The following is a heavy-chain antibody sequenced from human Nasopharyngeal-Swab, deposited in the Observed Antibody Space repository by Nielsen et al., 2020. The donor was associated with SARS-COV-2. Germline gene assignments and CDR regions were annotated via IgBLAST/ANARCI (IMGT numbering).Heavy chain of an antibody. J-gene: IGHJ4*02. CDR2: IKQDGSEK. CDR3: ARAMTSDF. CDR1: GFTFSSYW. V-gene: IGHV3-7*03. Sequence: GESLKISCAASGFTFSSYWMSWVRQAPGKGLEWVANIKQDGSEKYYVDSVKGRFTISRDNAKKSLYLQMNSLRAEDTAVYYCARAMTSDFWGQGTLVTVSS. D-gene: IGHD3-3*01.